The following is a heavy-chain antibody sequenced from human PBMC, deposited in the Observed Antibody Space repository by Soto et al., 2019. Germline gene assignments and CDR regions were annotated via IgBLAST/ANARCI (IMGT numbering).Heavy chain of an antibody. CDR2: IYHSGST. CDR3: ARAQGIVGAPHFQH. J-gene: IGHJ1*01. CDR1: GGSISSGGYS. Sequence: SETLSLTCAVSGGSISSGGYSWSWIRQPPGKGLEWIGYIYHSGSTYYNPSLKSRVTISVDRSKNQFSLKLSSVTAADTAVYYCARAQGIVGAPHFQHWGQGTLVTVSS. D-gene: IGHD1-26*01. V-gene: IGHV4-30-2*01.